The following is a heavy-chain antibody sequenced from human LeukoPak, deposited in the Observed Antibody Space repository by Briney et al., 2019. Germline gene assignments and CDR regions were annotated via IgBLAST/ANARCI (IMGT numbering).Heavy chain of an antibody. Sequence: PGGSLRLSCAAPGFTVEDYGMSWVRQAPGKGLEGLSGINWNGGRHVYADAVKGRFTLSRDNAQNSLYLQMNSLRAEDTALYYCASDQRGRYYSAFDIWGQGTMVTVSS. D-gene: IGHD1-26*01. J-gene: IGHJ3*02. CDR1: GFTVEDYG. CDR2: INWNGGRH. V-gene: IGHV3-20*04. CDR3: ASDQRGRYYSAFDI.